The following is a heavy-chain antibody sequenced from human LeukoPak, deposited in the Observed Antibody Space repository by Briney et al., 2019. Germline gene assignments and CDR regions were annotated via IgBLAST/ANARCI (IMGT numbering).Heavy chain of an antibody. J-gene: IGHJ4*02. Sequence: SETLSLTCAVYGGSFSGYYWSWIRKPPGKGLEWIGEINHSGSTNYNPSLKSRVTISVDTSKNQFSLKLSSVTAADTAVYYCARGPRQNSSFYVWGQGTLVNVSS. V-gene: IGHV4-34*01. CDR3: ARGPRQNSSFYV. CDR1: GGSFSGYY. D-gene: IGHD6-19*01. CDR2: INHSGST.